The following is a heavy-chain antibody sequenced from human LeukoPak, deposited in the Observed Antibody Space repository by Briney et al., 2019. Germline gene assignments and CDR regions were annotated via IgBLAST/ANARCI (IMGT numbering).Heavy chain of an antibody. CDR3: ARGWAPRGEKSSFAS. J-gene: IGHJ4*02. V-gene: IGHV4-4*07. D-gene: IGHD3-10*01. Sequence: SETLSLTCTVSGASINSDYWTWVRQVAGKGLEWIGRVYASGSTNYNPYLRSRITMSVDTSKNQFSLDLSSVTAADTGVYYCARGWAPRGEKSSFASWGQGTLVTVSS. CDR1: GASINSDY. CDR2: VYASGST.